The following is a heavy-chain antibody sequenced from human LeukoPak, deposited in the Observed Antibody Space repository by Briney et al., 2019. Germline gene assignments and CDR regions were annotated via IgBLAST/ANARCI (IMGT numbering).Heavy chain of an antibody. CDR1: GGTFSSYA. CDR2: IIPIFGTA. D-gene: IGHD4-23*01. J-gene: IGHJ3*02. CDR3: AREATVVTGAFDI. Sequence: GASVKVSCKASGGTFSSYAISWVRQAPGQGLEWMGGIIPIFGTANYAQKFQGRVTMTRDMSTSTVYMELSSLRSEDTAVYYCAREATVVTGAFDIWGQGTMVTVSS. V-gene: IGHV1-69*05.